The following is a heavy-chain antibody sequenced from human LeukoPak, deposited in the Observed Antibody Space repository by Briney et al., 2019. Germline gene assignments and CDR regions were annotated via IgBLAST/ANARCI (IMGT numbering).Heavy chain of an antibody. D-gene: IGHD6-19*01. J-gene: IGHJ5*02. V-gene: IGHV4-34*01. CDR1: GGSFSGYY. CDR3: ARRSAVAGTRFDP. CDR2: INHSGST. Sequence: PSETLSLTCAVYGGSFSGYYWSWIRQPPGKGLEWIGEINHSGSTNYNPSLKSRVTISVDTSKNQFSLKLSSVTAADTAVYYCARRSAVAGTRFDPWGQGTLVTVSS.